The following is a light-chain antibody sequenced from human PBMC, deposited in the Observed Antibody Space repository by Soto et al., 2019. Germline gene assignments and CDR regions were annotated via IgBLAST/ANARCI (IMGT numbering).Light chain of an antibody. CDR3: QQRSNWPRT. J-gene: IGKJ5*01. CDR2: DAS. CDR1: QSVSSY. Sequence: EIVLTQSPATLSLPPGERATLSCRASQSVSSYLAWYQQQPGQAPRLLIYDASNRATGIPARFSGSGSGTDFTLTISSLEPEDFAVYYCQQRSNWPRTFGQGTRLEIK. V-gene: IGKV3-11*01.